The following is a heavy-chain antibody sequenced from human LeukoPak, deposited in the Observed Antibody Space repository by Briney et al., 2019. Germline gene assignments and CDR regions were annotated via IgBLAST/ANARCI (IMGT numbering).Heavy chain of an antibody. CDR3: ARAVLATKSEHWFDP. CDR2: IYHTGST. J-gene: IGHJ5*02. D-gene: IGHD2-8*01. CDR1: GGSVSDYY. V-gene: IGHV4-59*02. Sequence: SETLSLTCTISGGSVSDYYWSWIRQSPGKGLEWIGYIYHTGSTNYSPSLKSRVTISVDTSKNQFSLKLSSVTAADTAMYYCARAVLATKSEHWFDPWGQGILVTVSS.